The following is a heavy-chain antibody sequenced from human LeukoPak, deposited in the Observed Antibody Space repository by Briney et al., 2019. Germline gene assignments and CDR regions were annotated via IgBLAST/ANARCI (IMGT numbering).Heavy chain of an antibody. CDR1: GGTFSSYA. CDR3: ASGTDVLRFLEWSRKGYYYYMDV. CDR2: IIPIFGTA. D-gene: IGHD3-3*01. J-gene: IGHJ6*03. V-gene: IGHV1-69*05. Sequence: ASVKVSCKASGGTFSSYAISWVRQAPGQGLEWMGGIIPIFGTANYAQKFQGRVTITTDESTSTAYMELSSLRSEDTAVYYCASGTDVLRFLEWSRKGYYYYMDVWGKGTTVTVSS.